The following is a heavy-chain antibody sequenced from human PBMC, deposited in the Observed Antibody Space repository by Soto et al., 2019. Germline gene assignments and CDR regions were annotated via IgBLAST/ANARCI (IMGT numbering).Heavy chain of an antibody. CDR3: ARGGSGYVWFNEF. Sequence: QEQLVQSGAEVKKSGSSVKVSCKDTGGLFSSYAVSWVRQAPGQGLEWMGGIIPVFDTVYYAQKFQGRVTITGDESTNPAYMELSSLRSEDTAMYYCARGGSGYVWFNEFWGQGTLVTVSS. J-gene: IGHJ4*02. CDR2: IIPVFDTV. D-gene: IGHD3-22*01. CDR1: GGLFSSYA. V-gene: IGHV1-69*01.